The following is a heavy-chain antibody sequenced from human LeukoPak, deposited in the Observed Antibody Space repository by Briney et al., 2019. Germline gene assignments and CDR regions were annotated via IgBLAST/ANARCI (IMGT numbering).Heavy chain of an antibody. CDR3: ATMTTVTTGDCYYGMDV. D-gene: IGHD4-17*01. V-gene: IGHV3-21*01. J-gene: IGHJ6*02. CDR1: GFTFSSYS. CDR2: TCSSSSYI. Sequence: GGSLRLSCAASGFTFSSYSMNWVRQAPGKGLEWVSSTCSSSSYIYYADSVKGRFTISRDNAKNSLYLQMNSLRAEDTAVYYCATMTTVTTGDCYYGMDVWGQGTTVTVSS.